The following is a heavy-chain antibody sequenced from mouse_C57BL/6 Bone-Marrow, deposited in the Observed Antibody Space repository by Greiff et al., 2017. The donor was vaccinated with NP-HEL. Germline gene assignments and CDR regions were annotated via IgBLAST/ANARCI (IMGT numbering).Heavy chain of an antibody. J-gene: IGHJ3*01. CDR2: IGPGSGST. V-gene: IGHV1-77*01. CDR3: ANSYDYGSSYRAY. D-gene: IGHD1-1*01. CDR1: GYTFTDYY. Sequence: VQLQQSGAELVKPGASVKISCKASGYTFTDYYINWVKQRPGQGLEWIGKIGPGSGSTYYNEKFKGKATLTADKSSSTAYMQLSSLTYEDSAVYFCANSYDYGSSYRAYWGQGTLVTVSA.